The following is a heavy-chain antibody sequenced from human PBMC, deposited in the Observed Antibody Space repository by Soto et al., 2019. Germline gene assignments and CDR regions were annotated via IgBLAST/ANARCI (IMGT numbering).Heavy chain of an antibody. D-gene: IGHD1-26*01. CDR2: IIPIFGTA. V-gene: IGHV1-69*01. Sequence: QVQLVQSVAEVKKPGSSVKVSCKASGGTFSSYAISWVRQAPGQGLEWMGGIIPIFGTANYAQKFQGRVTITADESTSTAYMELSSLRSEDTAVYYCARGSGVGAFPGFYYGMDVWGQGTTVTVSS. CDR3: ARGSGVGAFPGFYYGMDV. CDR1: GGTFSSYA. J-gene: IGHJ6*02.